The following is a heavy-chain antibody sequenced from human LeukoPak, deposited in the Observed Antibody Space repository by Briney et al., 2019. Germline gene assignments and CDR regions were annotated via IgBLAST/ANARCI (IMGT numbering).Heavy chain of an antibody. Sequence: SETLSLTCTVSGYSISSGYYWGWIRQPPGKGLEWIGSIYHSGSTYYNPSLKSRVTISVDTSKNQFSLKLSSVTAADTAVYFCATSLFLNTEAPGYWGQGTLVTVSS. D-gene: IGHD2-21*01. CDR3: ATSLFLNTEAPGY. V-gene: IGHV4-38-2*02. J-gene: IGHJ4*02. CDR1: GYSISSGYY. CDR2: IYHSGST.